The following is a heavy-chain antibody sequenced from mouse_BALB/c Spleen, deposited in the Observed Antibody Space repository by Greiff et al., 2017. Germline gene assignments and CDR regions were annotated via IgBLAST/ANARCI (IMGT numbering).Heavy chain of an antibody. CDR3: TRGVTGVYYYAMDY. CDR1: GYTFTSYW. Sequence: LQQPGSELVRPGASVKLSCKASGYTFTSYWMHWVKQRPGQGLEWIGNIYPGSGSTNYDEKFKSKATLTVDTSSSTAYMQLSSLTSEDSAVYYGTRGVTGVYYYAMDYWGQGTSVTVSS. D-gene: IGHD2-2*01. J-gene: IGHJ4*01. CDR2: IYPGSGST. V-gene: IGHV1S22*01.